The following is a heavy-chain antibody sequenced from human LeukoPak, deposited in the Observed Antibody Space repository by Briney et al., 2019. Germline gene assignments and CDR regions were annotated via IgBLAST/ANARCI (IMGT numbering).Heavy chain of an antibody. D-gene: IGHD4-17*01. CDR2: ISSGSSAI. V-gene: IGHV3-21*01. CDR1: GFTFGDFP. J-gene: IGHJ4*02. Sequence: GGSLRLSCTTSGFTFGDFPMTWVRQAPGKGLEWVSIISSGSSAIFSADALRGRFTISRDDAKNLLYLDMNSLRAEDTAVYYCARGHTAVTRHFDFWGQGTLVTVSS. CDR3: ARGHTAVTRHFDF.